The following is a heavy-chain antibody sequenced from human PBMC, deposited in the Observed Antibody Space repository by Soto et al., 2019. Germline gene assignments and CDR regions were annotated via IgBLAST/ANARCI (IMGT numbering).Heavy chain of an antibody. CDR2: IIPMFGKA. D-gene: IGHD3-22*01. CDR3: ARDGTLYDGGAYYYLY. J-gene: IGHJ4*02. V-gene: IGHV1-69*01. Sequence: QVQLVQSGAELKKPGSSVKVSCKASGGTFSRHALSWVRQAPGQGLEWMGGIIPMFGKANYAQKFQGRVTITADESTSTGYMELRGLTSEDTAVYYCARDGTLYDGGAYYYLYWGQGILVTVSS. CDR1: GGTFSRHA.